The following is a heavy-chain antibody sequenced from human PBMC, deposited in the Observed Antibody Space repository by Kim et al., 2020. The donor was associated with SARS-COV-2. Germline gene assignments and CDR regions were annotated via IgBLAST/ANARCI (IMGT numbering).Heavy chain of an antibody. CDR3: AKPINWGYWYFDL. V-gene: IGHV3-23*01. J-gene: IGHJ2*01. Sequence: GGSLRLSCAASGFTLSNYAMSWVRQAPGKGLEWVSAVSASGGSTYYADSVKGRFTISRDNSKNTLNLHMNSLRAEDTAVYYCAKPINWGYWYFDLWGRGTLVAVSS. CDR1: GFTLSNYA. D-gene: IGHD7-27*01. CDR2: VSASGGST.